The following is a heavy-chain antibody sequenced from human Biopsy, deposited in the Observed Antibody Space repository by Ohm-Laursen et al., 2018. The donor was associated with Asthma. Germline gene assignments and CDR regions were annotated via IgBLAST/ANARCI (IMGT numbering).Heavy chain of an antibody. D-gene: IGHD2-2*01. V-gene: IGHV1-69*13. J-gene: IGHJ4*02. CDR1: GGTFNTYV. Sequence: SVKVSCKSLGGTFNTYVIGWVRQAPGQGFEWMGGVNSVFGTTTYPQKFQDRVTITADDSTSTVYMELSSLRSEDTAVYYCARKAGSCISRTCYSLDFWGQGTLVTVSS. CDR2: VNSVFGTT. CDR3: ARKAGSCISRTCYSLDF.